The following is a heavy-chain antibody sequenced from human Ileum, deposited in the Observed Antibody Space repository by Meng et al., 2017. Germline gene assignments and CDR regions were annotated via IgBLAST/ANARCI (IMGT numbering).Heavy chain of an antibody. Sequence: QVQLQESGPRLVRPSETLSLTCNVSGGSVSSASYYWSWIRQPPGKGLEWIGLIHYSGSRNYNPSLKSRVTMSVDTSKNQVSLRLTSVTAADTAVYYCARFYGSGTFEVHDYWGQGTLVTVSS. CDR1: GGSVSSASYY. V-gene: IGHV4-61*01. CDR2: IHYSGSR. D-gene: IGHD3-10*01. J-gene: IGHJ4*02. CDR3: ARFYGSGTFEVHDY.